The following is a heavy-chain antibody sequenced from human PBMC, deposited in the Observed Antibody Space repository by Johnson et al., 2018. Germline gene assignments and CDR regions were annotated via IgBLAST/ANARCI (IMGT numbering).Heavy chain of an antibody. CDR1: GFTFNNAW. J-gene: IGHJ6*02. D-gene: IGHD2-15*01. CDR2: IRSKTDGGTT. Sequence: VQLVQSGGGLVKPGGSLRLSCAASGFTFNNAWMRWVRQAPGKGLEWVGHIRSKTDGGTTDYAAPVKGRLTISRDDSKNTPYLQMNSLKTEDTAVYYCPTDPTSSPVCIGAGCSLLSDMDVWGQGATVTVSS. CDR3: PTDPTSSPVCIGAGCSLLSDMDV. V-gene: IGHV3-15*01.